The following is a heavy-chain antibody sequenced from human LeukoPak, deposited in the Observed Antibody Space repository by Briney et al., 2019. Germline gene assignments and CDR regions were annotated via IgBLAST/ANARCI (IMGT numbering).Heavy chain of an antibody. CDR3: ARGRKDVVVPARVYYYYMDV. Sequence: ASVKVSCKASGYTFTSYDINWVRQATGQGLEWMGWMNPNSGNTGYAQKFQGRVTITRNTSISTAYMELSSLRSEDTAVYYCARGRKDVVVPARVYYYYMDVWGKGTTVTVSS. D-gene: IGHD2-2*01. CDR2: MNPNSGNT. V-gene: IGHV1-8*03. J-gene: IGHJ6*03. CDR1: GYTFTSYD.